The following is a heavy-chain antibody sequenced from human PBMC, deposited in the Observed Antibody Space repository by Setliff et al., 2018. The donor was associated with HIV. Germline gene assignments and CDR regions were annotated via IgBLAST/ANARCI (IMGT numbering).Heavy chain of an antibody. CDR2: IHTSTGKP. CDR1: GYSFTTYS. V-gene: IGHV7-4-1*01. J-gene: IGHJ4*02. D-gene: IGHD3-22*01. CDR3: ARNSPFPPSSGAHFDF. Sequence: WASVKVSCKASGYSFTTYSINWLRQAPGQGPEWMGWIHTSTGKPTYVRDFTGRFVFSLDTSVNTAFLQIGDLKTEDTAAYYCARNSPFPPSSGAHFDFWGPGTLVTVSS.